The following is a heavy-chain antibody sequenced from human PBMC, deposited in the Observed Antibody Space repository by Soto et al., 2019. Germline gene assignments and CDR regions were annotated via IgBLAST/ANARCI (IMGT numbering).Heavy chain of an antibody. CDR2: IYYTT. CDR3: AGTSPGAGVFDY. J-gene: IGHJ4*02. D-gene: IGHD6-19*01. Sequence: QVQLQESGPGLVKPSETLSLTCTVSGGSISNYYWSWIRQAPGKGLEWIGYIYYTTHYNPSLKRRVTISADTYKTQISLKLTSGTAAHPAVYYCAGTSPGAGVFDYWGQGTLVTVSS. CDR1: GGSISNYY. V-gene: IGHV4-59*01.